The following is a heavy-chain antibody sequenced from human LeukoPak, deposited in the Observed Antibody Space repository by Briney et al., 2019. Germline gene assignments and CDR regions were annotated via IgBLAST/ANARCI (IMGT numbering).Heavy chain of an antibody. CDR1: GFTLNSYW. Sequence: QSGGSLRLSCAASGFTLNSYWMHWVRHAPGKGLVWVSRINSDGSSTSYADSVKGRFTISRDNSKDTLYLQMNSLRAEDTAVYYCAGFDYWGQGTLVTVSS. CDR2: INSDGSST. CDR3: AGFDY. V-gene: IGHV3-74*01. J-gene: IGHJ4*02.